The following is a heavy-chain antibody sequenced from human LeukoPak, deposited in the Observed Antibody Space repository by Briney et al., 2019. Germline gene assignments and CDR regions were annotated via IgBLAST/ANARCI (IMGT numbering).Heavy chain of an antibody. Sequence: SVKVSCKASGGTFSSYAINWVRQAPGQGLEWMGRIIPILGIANYAQKFQGRVTITADKSTSTAYMELSSLRSEDTAVYYCARVVGDYHTFDYWGQGTLVTVSS. CDR2: IIPILGIA. V-gene: IGHV1-69*04. J-gene: IGHJ4*02. CDR1: GGTFSSYA. D-gene: IGHD4-17*01. CDR3: ARVVGDYHTFDY.